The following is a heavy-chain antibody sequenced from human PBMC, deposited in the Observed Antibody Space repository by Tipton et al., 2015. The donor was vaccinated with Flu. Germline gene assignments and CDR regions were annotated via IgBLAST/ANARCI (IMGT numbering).Heavy chain of an antibody. J-gene: IGHJ4*02. CDR1: GDNFITYW. Sequence: QLVQSGAEVKKPGESLKISCNGFGDNFITYWIGWVRQMPGKGLEWMGIIYPDDSDTKYSPSFQGQVTISADKSLNTAYLQWTSLEASDTAMYYCARQDCSTSTCYIDYWGQGTLVTVSS. D-gene: IGHD2-2*02. CDR2: IYPDDSDT. V-gene: IGHV5-51*01. CDR3: ARQDCSTSTCYIDY.